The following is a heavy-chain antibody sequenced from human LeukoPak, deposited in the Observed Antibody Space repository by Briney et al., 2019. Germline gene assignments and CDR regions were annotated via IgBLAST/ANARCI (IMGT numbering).Heavy chain of an antibody. Sequence: PGGSLRLSCAASGFTVSSNYMSWVRQAPGKGLEWVSAISGSGGSTYYADSVKGRFTISRDNSKNTLYLQMNSLRAEDTAVYYCAKDGEVLWFGELFPFDYWGQGTLVTVSS. D-gene: IGHD3-10*01. V-gene: IGHV3-23*01. J-gene: IGHJ4*02. CDR3: AKDGEVLWFGELFPFDY. CDR2: ISGSGGST. CDR1: GFTVSSNY.